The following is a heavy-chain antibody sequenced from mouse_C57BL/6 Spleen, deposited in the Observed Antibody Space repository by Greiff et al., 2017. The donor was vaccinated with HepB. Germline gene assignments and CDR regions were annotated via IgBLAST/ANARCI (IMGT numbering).Heavy chain of an antibody. D-gene: IGHD2-4*01. J-gene: IGHJ4*01. Sequence: VQLQQSGPELVKPGASVKISCKASGYTFTDYYMNWVKQSHGKSLEWIGDINPNNGGTSYNQKFKGKATLTVDKSSSTAYMELRSLTSEDSAVYYCARWGRDYDGELYAMDYWGQGTSVTVSS. CDR3: ARWGRDYDGELYAMDY. CDR1: GYTFTDYY. CDR2: INPNNGGT. V-gene: IGHV1-26*01.